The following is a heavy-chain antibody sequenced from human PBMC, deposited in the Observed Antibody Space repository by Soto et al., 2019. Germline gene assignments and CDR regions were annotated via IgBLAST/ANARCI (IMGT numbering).Heavy chain of an antibody. V-gene: IGHV4-39*01. CDR2: IYYSGST. CDR1: GGSISSYY. J-gene: IGHJ4*02. Sequence: SETLSLTCTVSGGSISSYYCYWVRQPPGKGLEWIGSIYYSGSTYYNPSLKSRVTISVDTSKNQFSLKLSSVTAADTAVYYCARHLRELLPVDYWGQGTLVTVSS. CDR3: ARHLRELLPVDY. D-gene: IGHD1-26*01.